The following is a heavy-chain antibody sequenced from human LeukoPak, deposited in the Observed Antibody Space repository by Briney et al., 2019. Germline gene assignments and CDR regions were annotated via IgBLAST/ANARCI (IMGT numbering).Heavy chain of an antibody. J-gene: IGHJ6*03. Sequence: PGGSLRLSCAASGFTFSSYWMSWVRQAPGKGLEWVANIKQDGSEKYYVDSVKGRFTISRDIAKNSLYLQMNSLRAEDTAVYYCARDRPQQWLVRGQRGYYYYMDVWGKGTTVTISS. D-gene: IGHD6-19*01. CDR3: ARDRPQQWLVRGQRGYYYYMDV. V-gene: IGHV3-7*01. CDR1: GFTFSSYW. CDR2: IKQDGSEK.